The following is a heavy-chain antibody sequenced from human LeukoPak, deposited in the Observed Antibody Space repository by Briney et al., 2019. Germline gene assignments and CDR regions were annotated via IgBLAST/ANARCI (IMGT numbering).Heavy chain of an antibody. J-gene: IGHJ4*02. CDR3: AKTSPSSSYYFDY. CDR2: IEQDGSEK. V-gene: IGHV3-7*03. Sequence: GGSLRLSCAASGFTFSSYWMSWVRQAPGKGLEWVATIEQDGSEKYYVDSVKGRFTISRDNSKNTLYLQMNSLRAEDTAVYYCAKTSPSSSYYFDYWGQGTLVTVSS. CDR1: GFTFSSYW. D-gene: IGHD6-6*01.